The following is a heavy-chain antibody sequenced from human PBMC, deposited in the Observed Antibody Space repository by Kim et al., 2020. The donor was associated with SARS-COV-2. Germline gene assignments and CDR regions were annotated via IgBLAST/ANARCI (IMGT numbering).Heavy chain of an antibody. J-gene: IGHJ4*02. CDR2: ISWHSGSI. CDR1: GFTFDDYA. Sequence: GGSLRLSCAASGFTFDDYAMHWVRQAPGKGLEWVSGISWHSGSIGYADSVKGRFTISRDNAKNSLYLQMNSLRAEDTALYYCAKDISDSSGYSHVDYWGQGTLVTVYS. D-gene: IGHD3-22*01. V-gene: IGHV3-9*01. CDR3: AKDISDSSGYSHVDY.